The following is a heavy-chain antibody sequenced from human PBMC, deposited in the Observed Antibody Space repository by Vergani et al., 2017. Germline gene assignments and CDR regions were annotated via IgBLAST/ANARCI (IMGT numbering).Heavy chain of an antibody. D-gene: IGHD2-15*01. V-gene: IGHV1-46*03. Sequence: QVQLVQSGAEVKKPGASVKFSCKASGYTFTSYYMHWVRQAPGQGLEWMGIINPSGVSTSNAQKFQARVTMTRDTSTSTVYMELSSLRSEDTAVYYCAPQYCSGGSCYVGYWGQGTLVTVSS. J-gene: IGHJ4*02. CDR1: GYTFTSYY. CDR3: APQYCSGGSCYVGY. CDR2: INPSGVST.